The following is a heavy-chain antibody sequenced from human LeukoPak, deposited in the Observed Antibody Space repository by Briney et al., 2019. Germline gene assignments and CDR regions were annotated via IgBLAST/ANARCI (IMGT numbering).Heavy chain of an antibody. CDR1: GFTFSNYA. J-gene: IGHJ4*02. CDR3: AKNPARNSWFGRLDY. V-gene: IGHV3-23*01. CDR2: ISASGDST. Sequence: PGGSLRLSCAASGFTFSNYAMSWVRQAPGKGLEWVSGISASGDSTYYADSVKGRFTISRDNSQNTVYLQMNSPRAEDTAVYYCAKNPARNSWFGRLDYWGQGTLVTVSS. D-gene: IGHD3-16*01.